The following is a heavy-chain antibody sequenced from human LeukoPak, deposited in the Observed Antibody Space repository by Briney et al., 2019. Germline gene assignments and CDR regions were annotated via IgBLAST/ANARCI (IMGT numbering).Heavy chain of an antibody. CDR2: IDSGSNI. CDR1: GFTFSTYS. J-gene: IGHJ4*02. Sequence: PGGSLRLSCAASGFTFSTYSMNWVRQAPGKGLEWVSDIDSGSNIHYADSVKGRFTISRDDAKNSLYLQMSSLRAEDTAFYCCARDGRGGGSYYGDYWGQGTLVTVSS. V-gene: IGHV3-48*01. CDR3: ARDGRGGGSYYGDY. D-gene: IGHD1-26*01.